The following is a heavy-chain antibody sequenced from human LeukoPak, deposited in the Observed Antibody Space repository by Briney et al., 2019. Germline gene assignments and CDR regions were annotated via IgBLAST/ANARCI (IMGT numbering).Heavy chain of an antibody. CDR1: GFTFSSYA. D-gene: IGHD3-3*01. Sequence: GGSLRLSCAASGFTFSSYAMHWVRQAPGKGLEWVAVISYDGSNKYYADSVKGRFTISRDNSKNTLYLQMNSLRAEDTAVYYCARDLPMYYDFWSGYYFDYWGQGTLVTVSS. CDR2: ISYDGSNK. V-gene: IGHV3-30-3*01. CDR3: ARDLPMYYDFWSGYYFDY. J-gene: IGHJ4*02.